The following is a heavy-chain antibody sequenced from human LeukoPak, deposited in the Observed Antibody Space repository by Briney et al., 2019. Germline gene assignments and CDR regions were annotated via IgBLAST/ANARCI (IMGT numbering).Heavy chain of an antibody. CDR3: ARGYSELELRAFDI. D-gene: IGHD1-7*01. CDR2: IIPIFGTA. Sequence: SVRVSCKASGYTFTSYGISWVRQAPGQGLEWMGGIIPIFGTANYAQKFQGRVTITRNTSISTAYMELSSLRSEDTAVYYCARGYSELELRAFDIWGQGTMVTVSS. J-gene: IGHJ3*02. CDR1: GYTFTSYG. V-gene: IGHV1-69*05.